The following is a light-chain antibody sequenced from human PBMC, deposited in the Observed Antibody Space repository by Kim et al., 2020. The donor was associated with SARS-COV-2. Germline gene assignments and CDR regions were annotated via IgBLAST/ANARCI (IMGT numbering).Light chain of an antibody. CDR1: SSTVGNSD. V-gene: IGLV1-51*01. CDR3: GAWDSRLSAYV. J-gene: IGLJ1*01. CDR2: DNS. Sequence: GTKVTISGSGGSSTVGNSDVSWYQLRPGTAPNLLVYDNSERFSGIPDRFSGSKSGTSATLGITGLQTWDEAEYYCGAWDSRLSAYVFGTGTKVTVL.